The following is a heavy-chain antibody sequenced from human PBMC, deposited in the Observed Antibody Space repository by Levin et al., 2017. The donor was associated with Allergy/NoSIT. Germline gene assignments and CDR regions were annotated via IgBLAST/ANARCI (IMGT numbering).Heavy chain of an antibody. CDR2: ISHDGSKK. J-gene: IGHJ4*02. CDR1: GFSFRNYG. V-gene: IGHV3-30*18. D-gene: IGHD1-26*01. Sequence: GESLKISCAASGFSFRNYGIHWVRQAPGKGLEWVAVISHDGSKKYYADSVKGRFIISRDNSENTLYLQMNSLRGEDTAVYYCAKIGLWESLLSVFVDYWGQGTLVTVSS. CDR3: AKIGLWESLLSVFVDY.